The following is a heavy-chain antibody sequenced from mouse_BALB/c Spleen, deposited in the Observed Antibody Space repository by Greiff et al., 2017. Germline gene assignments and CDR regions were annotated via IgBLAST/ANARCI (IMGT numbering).Heavy chain of an antibody. V-gene: IGHV14-3*02. CDR2: IDPANGNT. CDR1: GFNIKDTY. Sequence: EVKVVESGAELVKPGASVKLSCTASGFNIKDTYMHWVKQRPEQGLEWIGRIDPANGNTKYDPKFQGKATITADTSSNTAYLQLSSLTSEDTAVYYCAQFPYYYGSSFDYWGQGTTLTVSS. CDR3: AQFPYYYGSSFDY. J-gene: IGHJ2*01. D-gene: IGHD1-1*01.